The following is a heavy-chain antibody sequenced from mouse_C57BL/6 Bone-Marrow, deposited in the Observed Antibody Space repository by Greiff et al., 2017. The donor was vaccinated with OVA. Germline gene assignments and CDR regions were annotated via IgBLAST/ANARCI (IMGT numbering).Heavy chain of an antibody. CDR1: GYSITSGYY. Sequence: VQLQQSGPGLVKPSQSLSLTCSVTGYSITSGYYWNWIRQFPGNKLEWMGYISYDGSNNYNPSLKNRISITRDTTKNQFFLKLNSVTTEDTATYYCAREGRVTTWFDYWGQGTTLTVSS. D-gene: IGHD2-2*01. V-gene: IGHV3-6*01. CDR2: ISYDGSN. CDR3: AREGRVTTWFDY. J-gene: IGHJ2*01.